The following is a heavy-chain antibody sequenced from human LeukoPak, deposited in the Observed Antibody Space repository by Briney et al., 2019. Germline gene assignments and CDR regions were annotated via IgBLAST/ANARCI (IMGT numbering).Heavy chain of an antibody. J-gene: IGHJ4*02. CDR2: ISGNGLSS. D-gene: IGHD1-7*01. V-gene: IGHV3-64*01. Sequence: GGSLRLSCATSEFIFSSYEMHWVRQTPGRGLEYVSGISGNGLSSYYAISVKDRFTISRDNSKNTLYPHMGSLKTEDMAVYYCARSTEGTAHFDYWGQGTLVIVSS. CDR1: EFIFSSYE. CDR3: ARSTEGTAHFDY.